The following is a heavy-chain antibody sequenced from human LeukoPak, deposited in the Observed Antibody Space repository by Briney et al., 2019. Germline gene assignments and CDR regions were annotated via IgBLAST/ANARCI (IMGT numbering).Heavy chain of an antibody. CDR2: IYDTGNT. Sequence: SETLSLTCTVSGGSMNGLSWSWIRQSTGKGLEWIAYIYDTGNTNTSPSLKSRVTLSVDTSKKQFSLRLSSVTAADTAVYYCARGVRVGFSSYYFDYWGQGTLVTVSS. CDR3: ARGVRVGFSSYYFDY. CDR1: GGSMNGLS. D-gene: IGHD6-6*01. V-gene: IGHV4-59*11. J-gene: IGHJ4*02.